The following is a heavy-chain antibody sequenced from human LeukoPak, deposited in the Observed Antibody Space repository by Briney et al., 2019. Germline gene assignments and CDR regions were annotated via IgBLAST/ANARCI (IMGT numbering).Heavy chain of an antibody. CDR2: INPNSGGT. V-gene: IGHV1-2*02. D-gene: IGHD2-21*01. CDR3: ARDTTELSSVVILEY. CDR1: GYTFTGYY. J-gene: IGHJ4*02. Sequence: ASVKVSCKASGYTFTGYYMHWVRQAPGQGLEWMGWINPNSGGTYYAQKFQGRVTMTSDTSIRTAYMELSRLRSDDTAVYYCARDTTELSSVVILEYWGQGTLVTVSS.